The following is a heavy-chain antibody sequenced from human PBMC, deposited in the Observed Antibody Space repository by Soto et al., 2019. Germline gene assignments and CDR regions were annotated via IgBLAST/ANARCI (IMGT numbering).Heavy chain of an antibody. J-gene: IGHJ4*02. Sequence: GGSLRLSCAASGFIVSNNYMSCVRQAPGKGLEWASVIYSGGNTYYADSVKGRFTISRHDSKNTLYLQMNSLRGEDTAVYYCATDTQWLVLGYWGQGTLVTVSS. CDR1: GFIVSNNY. D-gene: IGHD6-19*01. CDR3: ATDTQWLVLGY. V-gene: IGHV3-53*04. CDR2: IYSGGNT.